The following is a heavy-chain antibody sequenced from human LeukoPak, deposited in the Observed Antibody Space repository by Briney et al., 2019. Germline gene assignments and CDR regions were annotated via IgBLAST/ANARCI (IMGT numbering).Heavy chain of an antibody. CDR2: INHSGST. V-gene: IGHV4-39*07. J-gene: IGHJ3*02. CDR3: ARAGSDAFDI. CDR1: GGSISSGGYY. Sequence: PSETLSLTCTVSGGSISSGGYYWSWIRQPPGKGLEWIGEINHSGSTNYNPSLKSRVTISVDTSKNQFSLKLSSVTAADTAVYYCARAGSDAFDIWGQGTMVTVSS. D-gene: IGHD1-14*01.